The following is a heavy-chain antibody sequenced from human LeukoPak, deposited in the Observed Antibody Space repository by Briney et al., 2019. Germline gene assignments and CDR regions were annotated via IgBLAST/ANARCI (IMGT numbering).Heavy chain of an antibody. Sequence: GGSLRLSCAASGFTFSSYGMHWVRQAPGKGLEWVAVISYDGSNTYYADSVKGRFTISRDNSKNTLYLQMNSLRAEDTAVYYCAKDPDRAEAVAGGFDYWGQGTLVTVSS. CDR1: GFTFSSYG. J-gene: IGHJ4*02. D-gene: IGHD6-19*01. CDR2: ISYDGSNT. V-gene: IGHV3-30*18. CDR3: AKDPDRAEAVAGGFDY.